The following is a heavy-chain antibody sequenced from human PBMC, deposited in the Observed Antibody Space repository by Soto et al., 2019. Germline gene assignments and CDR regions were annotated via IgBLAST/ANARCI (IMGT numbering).Heavy chain of an antibody. Sequence: SETLALTCTVYGGCISSGPYSWGWIRQPPGEGLEWIGTFHYSENTYYNPSLDSRVTISVDTSKNQFSLKVSSVTVADTAVYFCARLGGYCSSTKCYGYYGMDVWGQGTTVT. CDR2: FHYSENT. CDR1: GGCISSGPYS. CDR3: ARLGGYCSSTKCYGYYGMDV. J-gene: IGHJ6*02. V-gene: IGHV4-39*01. D-gene: IGHD2-2*01.